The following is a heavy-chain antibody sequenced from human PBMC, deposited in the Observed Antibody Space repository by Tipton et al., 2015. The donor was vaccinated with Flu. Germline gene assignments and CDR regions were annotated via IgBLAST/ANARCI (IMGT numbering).Heavy chain of an antibody. Sequence: TLSLTCTVSGASISSASYYWGWIRQPPGKGLEWLGNIYHSGSPNYNPSLTSRVTISLDKSKNQFSLNLSSVTAADTAVYYCARVGAVTMVRGLAFDAFDIWGLGTMVAVSS. V-gene: IGHV4-39*07. CDR3: ARVGAVTMVRGLAFDAFDI. J-gene: IGHJ3*02. CDR1: GASISSASYY. D-gene: IGHD3-10*01. CDR2: IYHSGSP.